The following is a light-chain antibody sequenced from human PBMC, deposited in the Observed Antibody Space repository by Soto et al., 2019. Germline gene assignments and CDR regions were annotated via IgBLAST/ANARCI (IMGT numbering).Light chain of an antibody. J-gene: IGKJ1*01. V-gene: IGKV3D-15*01. CDR3: QQYNSYWT. CDR1: QSVSSN. CDR2: GAS. Sequence: EIVLTQSPATLSVSPGERATLSCRASQSVSSNLARYQQNPGPAPRLLIYGASTRATGIPARFSGSGSGTEITLTISSLQPDDFATYYCQQYNSYWTFGQGTKVDIK.